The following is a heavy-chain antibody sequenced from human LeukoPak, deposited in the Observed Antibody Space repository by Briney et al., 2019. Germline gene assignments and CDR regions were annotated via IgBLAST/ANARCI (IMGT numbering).Heavy chain of an antibody. CDR2: IYYSGST. J-gene: IGHJ4*02. Sequence: SGTLSLTCTVSGGSISSGGYYWSWIRQHPGKGLEWIGYIYYSGSTCYNPSLKSRVTISVDTSKNQFSLKLSSVTAADTAVYYCARAASPDFWSGYYMNYFDYWGQGTLVTVSS. V-gene: IGHV4-31*03. D-gene: IGHD3-3*01. CDR3: ARAASPDFWSGYYMNYFDY. CDR1: GGSISSGGYY.